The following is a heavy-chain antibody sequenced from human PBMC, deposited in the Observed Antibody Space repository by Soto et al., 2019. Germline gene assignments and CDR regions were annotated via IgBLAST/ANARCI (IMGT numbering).Heavy chain of an antibody. CDR1: GGSISSYY. D-gene: IGHD6-13*01. V-gene: IGHV4-59*01. CDR3: ARVAAAGRWFDP. CDR2: IYYSGST. J-gene: IGHJ5*02. Sequence: PSETLSLTCTVSGGSISSYYWSWIRQPPGKGLEWIGYIYYSGSTNYNPSLKSRVTISVDTSKNQFSLKLSSVTAADTAVYYCARVAAAGRWFDPWGQGTLVTVSS.